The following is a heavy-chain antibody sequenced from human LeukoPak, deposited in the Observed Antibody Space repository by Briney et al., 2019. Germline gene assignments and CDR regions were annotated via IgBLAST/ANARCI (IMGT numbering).Heavy chain of an antibody. CDR1: GFTFSSYW. CDR3: GRGNYYSMDV. Sequence: GGPLRLSCAASGFTFSSYWMHWVRQAPGKGLVWVSRITSDGSSTSYADAVKARFTISRDNAKNTLYPQMNSLRAEDTAVYYCGRGNYYSMDVWGQGTTVTVSS. CDR2: ITSDGSST. J-gene: IGHJ6*02. V-gene: IGHV3-74*01.